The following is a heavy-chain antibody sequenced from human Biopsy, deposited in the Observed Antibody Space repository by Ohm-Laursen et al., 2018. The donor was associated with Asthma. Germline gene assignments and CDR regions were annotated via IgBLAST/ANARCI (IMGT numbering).Heavy chain of an antibody. J-gene: IGHJ6*02. V-gene: IGHV4-39*01. CDR2: IYYNGRT. Sequence: TLSLTRTVSGGSISSSSYYWGWIRQPPGKGLEWIGSIYYNGRTYYNPSLKSRVTISVDTSKKQLSLQLSSVTAADTAVYYCARGPNYHGSGRAPIGMDVWGQGTTVTVSS. CDR3: ARGPNYHGSGRAPIGMDV. D-gene: IGHD3-10*01. CDR1: GGSISSSSYY.